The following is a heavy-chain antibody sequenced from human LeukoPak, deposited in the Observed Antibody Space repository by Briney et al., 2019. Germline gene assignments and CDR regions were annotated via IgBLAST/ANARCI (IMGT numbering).Heavy chain of an antibody. Sequence: GGSLRLSCTASGFTFSSYTMTWVRQAPGKGLKWVSTITTGDGNTYYADSVKGRFTVSRDDSKNTLYLQMNSLRAEGTAVYYCAKDGGLWVSAHWGDSWGRGTLVTVSS. CDR3: AKDGGLWVSAHWGDS. CDR2: ITTGDGNT. CDR1: GFTFSSYT. V-gene: IGHV3-23*01. J-gene: IGHJ4*02. D-gene: IGHD7-27*01.